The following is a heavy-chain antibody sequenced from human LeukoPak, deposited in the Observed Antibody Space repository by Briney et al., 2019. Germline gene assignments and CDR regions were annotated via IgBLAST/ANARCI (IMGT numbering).Heavy chain of an antibody. CDR2: ISGSGGST. CDR1: GFTVSSNY. V-gene: IGHV3-23*01. J-gene: IGHJ4*02. D-gene: IGHD3-22*01. Sequence: PGGSLRLSCAASGFTVSSNYMSWVRQAPGKGLEWVSAISGSGGSTYYADSVKGRFTISRDNSKNTLYPQMNSLRAEDTAVYYCAKDVVTNYYDSSGHFDYWGQGTLVTVSS. CDR3: AKDVVTNYYDSSGHFDY.